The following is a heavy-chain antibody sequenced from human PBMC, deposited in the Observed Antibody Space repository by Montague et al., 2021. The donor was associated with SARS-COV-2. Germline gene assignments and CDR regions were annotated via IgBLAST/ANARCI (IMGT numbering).Heavy chain of an antibody. CDR1: GFSLSTSGVC. V-gene: IGHV2-70*11. Sequence: PALVKPTQTLTLTCTFSGFSLSTSGVCVSWTRQPPGKALEWLARIDWDDDKYYSTSLKTRPTISKDTSKNQVVLTMTNMDPVDTATYYCARILVAAAGSPFDPWGQGTLVTVSS. J-gene: IGHJ5*02. D-gene: IGHD6-13*01. CDR3: ARILVAAAGSPFDP. CDR2: IDWDDDK.